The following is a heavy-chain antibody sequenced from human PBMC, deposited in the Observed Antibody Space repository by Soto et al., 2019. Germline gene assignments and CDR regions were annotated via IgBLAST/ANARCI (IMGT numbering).Heavy chain of an antibody. Sequence: ETLSLTCAVSGYSISSGYYWGWIRQPPGKGLEWIGSIYHSGSTYYNPSLKSRVTISVDTSKNQFSLKLSSVTAADTAVYYCARGSTVIAAAGIFDYWGQGTLVTVSS. J-gene: IGHJ4*02. CDR3: ARGSTVIAAAGIFDY. V-gene: IGHV4-38-2*01. D-gene: IGHD6-13*01. CDR1: GYSISSGYY. CDR2: IYHSGST.